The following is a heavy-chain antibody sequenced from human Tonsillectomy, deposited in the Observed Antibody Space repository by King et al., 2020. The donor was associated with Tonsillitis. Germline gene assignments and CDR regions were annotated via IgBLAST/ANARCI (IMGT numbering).Heavy chain of an antibody. Sequence: EVQLVESGAEVKKPGESLKISCKGSGYSFTSYWIAWVRQMPGKGLEWMGIIYPGDSDTRYSPSFQGQVTISADKSISTAYLQWSSLKASDTAMYYCARSLTIFGVAQYFYMDVWGKGTTVTVSS. J-gene: IGHJ6*03. V-gene: IGHV5-51*03. CDR1: GYSFTSYW. D-gene: IGHD3-3*01. CDR3: ARSLTIFGVAQYFYMDV. CDR2: IYPGDSDT.